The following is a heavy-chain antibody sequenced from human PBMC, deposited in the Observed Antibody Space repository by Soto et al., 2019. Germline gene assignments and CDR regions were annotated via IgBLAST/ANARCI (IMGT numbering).Heavy chain of an antibody. CDR3: AKDHTTGWESLGS. V-gene: IGHV3-74*01. D-gene: IGHD6-19*01. J-gene: IGHJ4*01. Sequence: GGSLRLSCAASGFTFISYWMHWVLQAPGKGLVWVSRINSDGSSTSYADSVKGRFTISRDNANNTLYLQMNSLSAEDTALYYGAKDHTTGWESLGSWGHGALVNVSS. CDR2: INSDGSST. CDR1: GFTFISYW.